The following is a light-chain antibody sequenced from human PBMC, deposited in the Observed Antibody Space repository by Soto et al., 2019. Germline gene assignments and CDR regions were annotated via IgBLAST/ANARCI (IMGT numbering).Light chain of an antibody. Sequence: EIVMTQSPATLSMSPGERAALSCRASQSIAKDLAWYQHKPGQAPRLLTHGASTRATGIPARFSGVGSGTEFTLTISSLQSEDVAVYYCQQYNKWPQTFGQGTRLEIK. CDR2: GAS. CDR1: QSIAKD. CDR3: QQYNKWPQT. J-gene: IGKJ5*01. V-gene: IGKV3-15*01.